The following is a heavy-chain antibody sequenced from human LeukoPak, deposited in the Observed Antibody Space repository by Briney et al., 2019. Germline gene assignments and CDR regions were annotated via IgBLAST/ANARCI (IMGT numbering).Heavy chain of an antibody. D-gene: IGHD6-19*01. CDR3: ATAAGSAWYLGY. Sequence: SETLSLTCAVSGYSISSGYYWGWIRQPPGKGLEWIGCIYHSGSTYYNPSLKSRFTTSVETSKTPSSLKLSSVTAADTAVYYCATAAGSAWYLGYRGQGKLVTVSS. CDR2: IYHSGST. CDR1: GYSISSGYY. V-gene: IGHV4-38-2*01. J-gene: IGHJ4*02.